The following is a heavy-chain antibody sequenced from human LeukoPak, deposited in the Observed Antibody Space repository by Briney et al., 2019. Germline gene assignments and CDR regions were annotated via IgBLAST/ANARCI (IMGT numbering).Heavy chain of an antibody. CDR2: INPNSGGT. CDR3: ASGGCSSTSCYKGGDYYYYYYMDV. J-gene: IGHJ6*03. D-gene: IGHD2-2*02. V-gene: IGHV1-2*02. Sequence: ASVKVSCKASGYTFTGYYMHWVRQAPGLGLEWMGWINPNSGGTNYAQKFQGRVTMTRDTSISTAYMELSRLRSDDTAVYYCASGGCSSTSCYKGGDYYYYYYMDVWGKGTTVTVSS. CDR1: GYTFTGYY.